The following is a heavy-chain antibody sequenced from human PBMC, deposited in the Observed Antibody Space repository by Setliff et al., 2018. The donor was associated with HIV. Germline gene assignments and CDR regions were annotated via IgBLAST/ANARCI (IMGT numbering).Heavy chain of an antibody. CDR3: AAAEGQGPWYFFDN. J-gene: IGHJ4*02. Sequence: SETLSLTCTVSGGSISSGNYYWSWIRQHPVKGLEWIGNIYYNGNTNYKPSLERRLTISVDTSKNQFSLSLSSVTATDTALYFCAAAEGQGPWYFFDNWGQGTQVTVSS. V-gene: IGHV4-39*01. CDR1: GGSISSGNYY. CDR2: IYYNGNT. D-gene: IGHD6-13*01.